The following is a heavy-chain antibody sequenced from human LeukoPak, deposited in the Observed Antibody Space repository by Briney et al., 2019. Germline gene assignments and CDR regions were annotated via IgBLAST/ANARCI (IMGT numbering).Heavy chain of an antibody. CDR2: IDPSDSYT. V-gene: IGHV5-10-1*01. D-gene: IGHD1-26*01. CDR1: GYSFTTYW. Sequence: GESLKISCKGSGYSFTTYWISWVRQMPGGGLEWMGKIDPSDSYTKYSPSFQGHATISTDKSITTAYLQWSSLKASDTAMYYCARHVGITSASDYWGQGTLVTVSS. J-gene: IGHJ4*02. CDR3: ARHVGITSASDY.